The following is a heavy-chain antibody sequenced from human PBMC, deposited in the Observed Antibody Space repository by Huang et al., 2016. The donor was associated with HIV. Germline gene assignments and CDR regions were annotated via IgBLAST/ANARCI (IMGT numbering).Heavy chain of an antibody. D-gene: IGHD3-16*01. J-gene: IGHJ3*01. CDR1: GGSVNSGYYY. V-gene: IGHV4-39*01. Sequence: QLQLQESGPGLVRPSETLSLTCSVSGGSVNSGYYYWGWIRQPPGKGLEWIASVFYGGNTFYNPSLKSRVSISVDTSKKRFSLNLSSVTAAETAVYFCARLPFDYVWGTQRQTALDELDVWGQGTMVTVSS. CDR2: VFYGGNT. CDR3: ARLPFDYVWGTQRQTALDELDV.